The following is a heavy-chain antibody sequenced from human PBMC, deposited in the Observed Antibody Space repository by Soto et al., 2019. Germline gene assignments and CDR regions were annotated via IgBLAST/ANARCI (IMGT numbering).Heavy chain of an antibody. CDR2: ISYDVSNK. Sequence: QVKRVESGGGVVQPGRCLRLSCAASGFTFSSYGMHWGGQAPGKGLEWGAGISYDVSNKYYADSVKGRFTISRDNSKNTLYLQMNSLRAEDTAVYYCAKSMTTVTRIFDYWGQGTLVTVSS. V-gene: IGHV3-30*18. CDR1: GFTFSSYG. D-gene: IGHD4-17*01. J-gene: IGHJ4*02. CDR3: AKSMTTVTRIFDY.